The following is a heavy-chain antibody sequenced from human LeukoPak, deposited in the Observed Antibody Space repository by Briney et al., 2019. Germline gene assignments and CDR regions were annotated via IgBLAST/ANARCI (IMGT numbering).Heavy chain of an antibody. CDR3: ARAAYYYGSGRGQYYYYYMDV. Sequence: SVKVSCKASGFTFTSSAMQWVRQARGQRLEWIGWIAVGSGNTNYAQKFQGRVTITADKSTSTAYMELSSLRSEDTAVYYCARAAYYYGSGRGQYYYYYMDVWGKGTTVTVSS. D-gene: IGHD3-10*01. V-gene: IGHV1-58*02. CDR1: GFTFTSSA. CDR2: IAVGSGNT. J-gene: IGHJ6*03.